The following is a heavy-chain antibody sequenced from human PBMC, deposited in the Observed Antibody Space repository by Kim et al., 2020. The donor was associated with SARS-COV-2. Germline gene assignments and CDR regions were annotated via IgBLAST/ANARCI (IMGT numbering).Heavy chain of an antibody. CDR3: VRASFSYDSTGYYYLSVFDY. J-gene: IGHJ4*02. CDR1: GFTFSNYW. V-gene: IGHV3-74*01. CDR2: INTVGSST. D-gene: IGHD3-22*01. Sequence: GGSLRLSCAASGFTFSNYWMHWVRQAPGKGLVWVSHINTVGSSTKYADSVKGRFTISRDNAKDTLYLQMDSLTAEDTALYYCVRASFSYDSTGYYYLSVFDYWGQGILVTVSS.